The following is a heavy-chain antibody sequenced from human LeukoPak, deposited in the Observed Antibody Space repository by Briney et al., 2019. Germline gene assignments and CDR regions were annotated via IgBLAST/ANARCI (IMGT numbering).Heavy chain of an antibody. CDR3: ARLAPAPLRYFDWLRAYYYYGMDV. D-gene: IGHD3-9*01. CDR2: MNPNSGNT. J-gene: IGHJ6*01. Sequence: GASVKVSCKASGYTFTSYDINWVRQATGQGLEWMGWMNPNSGNTGYAQKFQGRVTMTRSTSISTAYMELSSLRSEDTAVYYCARLAPAPLRYFDWLRAYYYYGMDVWGQGTTVTVSS. CDR1: GYTFTSYD. V-gene: IGHV1-8*01.